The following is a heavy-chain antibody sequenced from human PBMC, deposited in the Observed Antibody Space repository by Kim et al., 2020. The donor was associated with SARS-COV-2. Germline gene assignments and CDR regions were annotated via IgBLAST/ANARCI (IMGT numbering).Heavy chain of an antibody. CDR1: GGSVSHYA. Sequence: SVKVSCKASGGSVSHYAISWVRQAPGQGLQWMGGVIPFFGTTIYAQMFKGRVKITAVEAAATVYMELSSLRSDDTAVYYCARDIVAVAPKRAVSIWGQGTLITVSS. V-gene: IGHV1-69*13. CDR3: ARDIVAVAPKRAVSI. D-gene: IGHD2-15*01. J-gene: IGHJ3*02. CDR2: VIPFFGTT.